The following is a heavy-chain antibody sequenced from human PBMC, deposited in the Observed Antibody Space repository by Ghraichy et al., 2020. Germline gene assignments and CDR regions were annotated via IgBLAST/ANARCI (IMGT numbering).Heavy chain of an antibody. CDR2: INHSGST. Sequence: SETLSLTCAVYGGSFSGYYWSWIRQPPGKGLEWIGEINHSGSTNYNPSLKSRVTISVDTSKNQFSLKLSSVTAADTAVYYCARGYSSSWQGYYYYGMDVWGQGTTVTVSS. V-gene: IGHV4-34*01. CDR3: ARGYSSSWQGYYYYGMDV. J-gene: IGHJ6*02. CDR1: GGSFSGYY. D-gene: IGHD6-13*01.